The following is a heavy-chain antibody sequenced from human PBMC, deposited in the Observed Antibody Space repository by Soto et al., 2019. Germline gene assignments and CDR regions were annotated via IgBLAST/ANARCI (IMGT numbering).Heavy chain of an antibody. J-gene: IGHJ5*02. CDR3: VRDGSKTLRDWFDP. V-gene: IGHV4-4*07. CDR2: VYATGTT. CDR1: GGSISKFS. Sequence: QVQLQESGPGVVKPSETLSLSCSVSGGSISKFSWSWIRKTAGKGLEWMGRVYATGTTDSNPSLRSGVTMSVDISKKTFSLRLTSVTAADTGVYYCVRDGSKTLRDWFDPWGQGKLVTVSS.